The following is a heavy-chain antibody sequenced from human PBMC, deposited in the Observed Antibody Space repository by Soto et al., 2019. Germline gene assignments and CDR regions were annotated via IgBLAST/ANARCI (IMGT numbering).Heavy chain of an antibody. V-gene: IGHV1-69*02. Sequence: QVQLVQSGAEVKKPGSSVRVSCKASGDTFTFYSINWVRQAPGLGLEWMGRINPILSMSNYAQRFQGRVTMPADKCKSTAYMELSSLRSEDTAMYYCASSYGSGYRALDYWGQGALVTVSS. CDR2: INPILSMS. CDR1: GDTFTFYS. D-gene: IGHD3-10*01. CDR3: ASSYGSGYRALDY. J-gene: IGHJ4*02.